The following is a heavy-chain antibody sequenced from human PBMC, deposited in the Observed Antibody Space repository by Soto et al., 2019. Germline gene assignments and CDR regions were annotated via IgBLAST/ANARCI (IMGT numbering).Heavy chain of an antibody. CDR2: IKNKPNNYAT. Sequence: EVQLVESGGGLVQPGGSLKLSCAASGFTFSDSAIHWVRQASGKGLEWLGRIKNKPNNYATAYAASVKGRFTISRDDSKHTSFLLMNSLKAEDTAVYFCTRLGNAEGETMDVWAKGPRSPSP. V-gene: IGHV3-73*01. CDR1: GFTFSDSA. D-gene: IGHD1-26*01. CDR3: TRLGNAEGETMDV. J-gene: IGHJ6*03.